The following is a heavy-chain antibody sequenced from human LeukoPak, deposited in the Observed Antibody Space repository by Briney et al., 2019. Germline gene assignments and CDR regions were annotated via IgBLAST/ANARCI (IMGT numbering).Heavy chain of an antibody. Sequence: PSETLSLTCTVSGGAISSYYWSWIRQPPAKGLAWIGYIYYSGSTNYNPSLKSRVTISVDTSKNQFSLKLSSVTAADTAVYYCARHRYCSGGSCYFDYWGQGTLVTVSS. V-gene: IGHV4-59*08. CDR3: ARHRYCSGGSCYFDY. D-gene: IGHD2-15*01. J-gene: IGHJ4*02. CDR1: GGAISSYY. CDR2: IYYSGST.